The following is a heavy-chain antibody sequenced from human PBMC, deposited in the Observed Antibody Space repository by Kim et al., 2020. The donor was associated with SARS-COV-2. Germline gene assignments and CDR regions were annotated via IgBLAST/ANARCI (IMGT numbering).Heavy chain of an antibody. V-gene: IGHV3-11*04. CDR2: ITSSGATI. D-gene: IGHD3-9*01. Sequence: GGSLRLSCAASGFTFSDFYMSWIRQAPGEGLEWLAYITSSGATIQYTESVQCRFTISRHNAKNSLYLQVNSLRANDTAVYYCARNSLTGYPYAMDGRGQGTTVTV. CDR3: ARNSLTGYPYAMDG. J-gene: IGHJ6*02. CDR1: GFTFSDFY.